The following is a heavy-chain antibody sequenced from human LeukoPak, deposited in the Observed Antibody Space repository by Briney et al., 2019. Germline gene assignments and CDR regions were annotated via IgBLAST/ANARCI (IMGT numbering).Heavy chain of an antibody. V-gene: IGHV4-34*01. CDR2: INHSGST. Sequence: SETLSLTCAAYGGSFSGYYWSWIRQPPGKGLEWIGEINHSGSTNYNPSLKSRVTISVDTSKNQFSLKLSSVTAADTAVYYCARDYYDSSGLFAFDIWGQGTMVTVSS. J-gene: IGHJ3*02. CDR3: ARDYYDSSGLFAFDI. D-gene: IGHD3-22*01. CDR1: GGSFSGYY.